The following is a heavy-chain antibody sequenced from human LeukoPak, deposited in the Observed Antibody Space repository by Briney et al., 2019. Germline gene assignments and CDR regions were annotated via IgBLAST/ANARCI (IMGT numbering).Heavy chain of an antibody. CDR1: GGSFSGYY. CDR3: ARGWGIDY. Sequence: SETLSLTCAVYGGSFSGYYWSWIRQPPGKGLEWIGEINHSGSTNYNPSLKSRVTISVDTSKNQFSLKLSSVTAADTAVYYCARGWGIDYWGQGTLVTVSS. CDR2: INHSGST. J-gene: IGHJ4*02. V-gene: IGHV4-34*01. D-gene: IGHD3-16*01.